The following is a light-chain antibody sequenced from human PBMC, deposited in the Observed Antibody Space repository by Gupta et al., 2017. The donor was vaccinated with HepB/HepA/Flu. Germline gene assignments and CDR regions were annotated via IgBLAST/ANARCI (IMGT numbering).Light chain of an antibody. CDR1: SSDIGSYDY. Sequence: QSALTQPASVSGSPGPSITISCAGTSSDIGSYDYVSWYQHPPGKAPEVIIYDVTNRPPGVSHRFSGSKSGNTASLTISGLQAEDEADYYCSSYTNNAILWVFGGGTKLTVL. CDR2: DVT. V-gene: IGLV2-14*03. CDR3: SSYTNNAILWV. J-gene: IGLJ3*02.